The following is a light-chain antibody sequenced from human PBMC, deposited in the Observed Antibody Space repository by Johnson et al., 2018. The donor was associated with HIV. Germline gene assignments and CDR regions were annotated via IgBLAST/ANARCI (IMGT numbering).Light chain of an antibody. J-gene: IGLJ1*01. CDR2: ENN. V-gene: IGLV1-51*02. CDR3: GTWDSSLSALYV. CDR1: SSNIGNNY. Sequence: QSVLTQPPSVSAAPGQKVTISCSGSSSNIGNNYVSWYQQFPGTAPKLLIYENNKRPSGIPDRFSGSKSGTSATLGITGLQTGDEADYYCGTWDSSLSALYVCGPGTKITVL.